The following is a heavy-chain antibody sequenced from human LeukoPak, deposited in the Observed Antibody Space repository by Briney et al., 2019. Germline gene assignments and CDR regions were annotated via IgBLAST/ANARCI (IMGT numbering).Heavy chain of an antibody. CDR2: ISADGGST. CDR3: AKESGNFDY. Sequence: GGSLRLSRVASGLNFDDSAMHWVRQAPGKGLEWVSLISADGGSTFSADSVKGRFSISRDNSKNSLYLQMNSLRSEDTAMYYCAKESGNFDYWGQGTLVAVSS. CDR1: GLNFDDSA. J-gene: IGHJ4*02. V-gene: IGHV3-43*02.